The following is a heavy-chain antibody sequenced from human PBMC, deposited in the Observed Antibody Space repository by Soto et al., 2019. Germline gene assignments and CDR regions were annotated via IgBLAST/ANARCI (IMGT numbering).Heavy chain of an antibody. CDR1: GGSISSYY. D-gene: IGHD6-13*01. CDR2: IYYSGST. J-gene: IGHJ5*02. V-gene: IGHV4-59*08. Sequence: QVQLQESGPGLVKPSETLSLTCTVSGGSISSYYWSWIRQPPGKGLEWIGYIYYSGSTNYNPSLTRRVTISVDXSXNXXSRKLSSVTAADTAVYYCARAKAPLYSSSWYWFDPWGQGTLVTVSS. CDR3: ARAKAPLYSSSWYWFDP.